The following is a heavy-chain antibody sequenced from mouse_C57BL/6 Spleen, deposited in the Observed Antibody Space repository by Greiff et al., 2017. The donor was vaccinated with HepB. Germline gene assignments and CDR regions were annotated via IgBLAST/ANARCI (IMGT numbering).Heavy chain of an antibody. V-gene: IGHV1-82*01. Sequence: QVQLKESGPELVKPGASVKISCKASGYAFSSSWMNWVKQRPGKGLEWIGRIYPGDGDTNYNGKFKGKATLTADKSSSTAYMQLSSLTSEDSAVYFGARMDDGYYVWYFDVWGTGTTVTVSS. CDR3: ARMDDGYYVWYFDV. CDR1: GYAFSSSW. CDR2: IYPGDGDT. J-gene: IGHJ1*03. D-gene: IGHD2-3*01.